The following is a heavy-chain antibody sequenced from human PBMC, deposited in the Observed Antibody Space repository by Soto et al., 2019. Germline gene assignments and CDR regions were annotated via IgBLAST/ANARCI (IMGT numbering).Heavy chain of an antibody. Sequence: QVQLVQSGAEVKKPGASVKVSCKASGYTFTSYGISWVRQAPGQGLEWMGWISAYNGNTNYAQKLQGRVTVTTDTSTSTAYMELRSLRSDDTAVYYCARDYYDILTGYYKSYYYYGMDVWGQGTTVTVSS. V-gene: IGHV1-18*01. CDR2: ISAYNGNT. J-gene: IGHJ6*02. CDR1: GYTFTSYG. CDR3: ARDYYDILTGYYKSYYYYGMDV. D-gene: IGHD3-9*01.